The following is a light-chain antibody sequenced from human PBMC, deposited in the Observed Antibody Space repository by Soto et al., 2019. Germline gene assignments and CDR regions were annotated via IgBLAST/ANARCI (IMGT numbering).Light chain of an antibody. V-gene: IGKV3-20*01. CDR2: GAS. J-gene: IGKJ4*01. CDR1: QSVSSNY. CDR3: QQYGTSPLT. Sequence: EIVLTPSPGTHSLSPVERATLSCRASQSVSSNYLAWYQQKPGQAPRLLIYGASSRATGIPDRFSGSGSGTDFTLTISRLEPEDFAVYYCQQYGTSPLTFGGGTKVDIK.